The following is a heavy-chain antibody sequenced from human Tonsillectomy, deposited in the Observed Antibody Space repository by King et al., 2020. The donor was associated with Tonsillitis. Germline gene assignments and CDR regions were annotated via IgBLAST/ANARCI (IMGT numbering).Heavy chain of an antibody. V-gene: IGHV4-4*07. D-gene: IGHD2-2*02. Sequence: VQLQESGPGLVKPSETLSLTCTVSGGSISTYNWNWIRQPAGKGLEWIGRSYSSGSTNSNPSLKSRVNMSVDTSKNQFSLKLTSVTAADTAVHYCARCGSTSCYIIQWGQGTLVTVSS. J-gene: IGHJ4*02. CDR2: SYSSGST. CDR1: GGSISTYN. CDR3: ARCGSTSCYIIQ.